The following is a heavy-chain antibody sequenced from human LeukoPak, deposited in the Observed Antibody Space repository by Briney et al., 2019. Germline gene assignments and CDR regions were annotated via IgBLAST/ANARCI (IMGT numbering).Heavy chain of an antibody. V-gene: IGHV4-39*07. CDR3: ARGEVRRSRITMIVVVTPGFGY. CDR1: GGSVSSGSYY. D-gene: IGHD3-22*01. CDR2: INHSGST. J-gene: IGHJ4*02. Sequence: ETSETLSLTCTVSGGSVSSGSYYWSWIRQPPGKGLEWIGEINHSGSTNYNPSLKSRVTISVDTSKNQFSLKLSSVTAADTAVYYCARGEVRRSRITMIVVVTPGFGYWGQGTLVTVSS.